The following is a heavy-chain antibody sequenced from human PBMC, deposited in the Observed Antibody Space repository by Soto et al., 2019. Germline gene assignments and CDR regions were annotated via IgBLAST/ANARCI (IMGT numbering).Heavy chain of an antibody. V-gene: IGHV4-4*02. J-gene: IGHJ4*02. D-gene: IGHD2-21*01. CDR3: ARNGDYYFDY. CDR1: GGSISSRDW. Sequence: QVHLQESGPGLVKPSGTLSLTCDVFGGSISSRDWWSWVRQPPGKGLEWIGEIHLGGNTNYNPSLKSRLIMSVTKSKSQLSLKVNSVTAADTAVYYCARNGDYYFDYWGQGTLVTVSS. CDR2: IHLGGNT.